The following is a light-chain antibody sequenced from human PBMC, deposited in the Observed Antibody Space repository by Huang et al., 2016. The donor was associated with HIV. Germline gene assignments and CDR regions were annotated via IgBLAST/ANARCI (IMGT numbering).Light chain of an antibody. Sequence: EIVLTQSPDTLSLSPGERATVSCRASQSVTRNYLAWYQQRPGQAPKLHIYGASTRATGIPDLFSGSGSGTDFTLTISRLAPEDFAVYYCQQFGSSPPYSFGQGTKLEIK. J-gene: IGKJ2*03. CDR1: QSVTRNY. CDR2: GAS. CDR3: QQFGSSPPYS. V-gene: IGKV3-20*01.